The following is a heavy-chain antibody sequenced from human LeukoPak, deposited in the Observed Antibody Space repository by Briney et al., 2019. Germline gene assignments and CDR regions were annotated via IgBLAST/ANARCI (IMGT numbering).Heavy chain of an antibody. CDR2: IYPGDSDI. V-gene: IGHV5-51*01. D-gene: IGHD2-15*01. CDR1: GYSFTSYW. CDR3: ARPGVTATLDAFDI. Sequence: GESLKISCKGSGYSFTSYWIGWVSQMPGKGLEWMGIIYPGDSDIRYSPSFQGQVTISADKSISTAYLQWSSLKASDTAMYYCARPGVTATLDAFDIWGQGTMDTVSS. J-gene: IGHJ3*02.